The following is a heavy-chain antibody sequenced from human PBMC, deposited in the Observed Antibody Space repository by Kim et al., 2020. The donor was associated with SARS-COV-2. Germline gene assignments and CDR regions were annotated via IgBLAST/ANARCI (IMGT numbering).Heavy chain of an antibody. V-gene: IGHV4-39*01. J-gene: IGHJ4*02. D-gene: IGHD4-17*01. CDR2: IYYSGST. CDR3: ARPTTTTRKAWYFDY. CDR1: GGSISSSSYY. Sequence: SETLSLTCTVSGGSISSSSYYWGWIRQPPGKGLEWIGSIYYSGSTYYNPSLKSRVTISVDTSKNQFSLKLSSVTAADTAVYYCARPTTTTRKAWYFDYWGQGTLVTVSS.